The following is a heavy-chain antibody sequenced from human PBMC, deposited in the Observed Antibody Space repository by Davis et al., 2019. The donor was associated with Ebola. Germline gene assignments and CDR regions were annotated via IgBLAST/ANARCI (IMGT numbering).Heavy chain of an antibody. V-gene: IGHV3-48*02. CDR3: ARGRDYAFDI. J-gene: IGHJ3*02. D-gene: IGHD2-21*02. CDR1: GFTFSGSS. Sequence: GESLKISCAASGFTFSGSSMNWVRRAPGKGLEWVSHISGGTGTIEYADSVKGRFTMSRDNAKYSLYLQMNSLRDEVTAVYYCARGRDYAFDIWGQGTMVTVSS. CDR2: ISGGTGTI.